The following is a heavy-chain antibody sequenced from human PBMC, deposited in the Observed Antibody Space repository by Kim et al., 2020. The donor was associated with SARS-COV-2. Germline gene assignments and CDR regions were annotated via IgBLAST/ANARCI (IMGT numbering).Heavy chain of an antibody. CDR1: GFIFSNYG. CDR2: ISYDGRSK. CDR3: TRDIRGHDFDL. V-gene: IGHV3-33*01. D-gene: IGHD2-2*02. Sequence: GGSLRLSCAASGFIFSNYGVHWVRQAPGKGLEWLTVISYDGRSKYYADSVKGRFTISRDDSKSTLFLQMNSLRAEDTAVYYCTRDIRGHDFDLWGRGTLVTGSS. J-gene: IGHJ2*01.